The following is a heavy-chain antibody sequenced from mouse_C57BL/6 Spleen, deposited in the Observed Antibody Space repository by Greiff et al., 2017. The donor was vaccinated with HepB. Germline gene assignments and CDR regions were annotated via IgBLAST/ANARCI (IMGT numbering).Heavy chain of an antibody. J-gene: IGHJ2*01. CDR3: ARDYGSSVRYFDY. CDR1: GYTFTSYW. Sequence: QVQLQQPGAELVKPGASVKLSCKASGYTFTSYWMHWVKQRPGQGLEWIGMIHPNSGSTNYNEKFKSKATLTVDKSSSTAYMQLSSLTSEDSAVYYCARDYGSSVRYFDYWGQGTTLTVSS. D-gene: IGHD1-1*01. V-gene: IGHV1-64*01. CDR2: IHPNSGST.